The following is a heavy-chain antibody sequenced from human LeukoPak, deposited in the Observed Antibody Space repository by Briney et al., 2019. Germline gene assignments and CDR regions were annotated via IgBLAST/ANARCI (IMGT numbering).Heavy chain of an antibody. CDR1: GFTFSSYA. Sequence: AGGSLRLSCAASGFTFSSYAMSWVRQAPGKGLEWVSVIYSGGSTYYADSVKGRFTISRDNSKNTLYLQMNSLRAEDTAVYYCARDDPPGYWGQGTLVTVSS. V-gene: IGHV3-53*01. CDR2: IYSGGST. J-gene: IGHJ4*02. CDR3: ARDDPPGY.